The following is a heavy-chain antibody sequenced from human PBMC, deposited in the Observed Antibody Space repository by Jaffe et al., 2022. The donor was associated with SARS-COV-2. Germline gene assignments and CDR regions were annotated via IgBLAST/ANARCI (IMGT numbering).Heavy chain of an antibody. V-gene: IGHV3-13*01. CDR3: ARSSSNLGIGFAFDI. D-gene: IGHD7-27*01. CDR1: GFTFSSYD. CDR2: IGTAGDT. Sequence: EVQLVESGGGLVQPGGSLRLSCAASGFTFSSYDMHWVRQATGKGLEWVSAIGTAGDTYYPGSVKGRFTISRENAKNSLYLQMNSLRAGDTAVYYCARSSSNLGIGFAFDIWGQGTMVTVSS. J-gene: IGHJ3*02.